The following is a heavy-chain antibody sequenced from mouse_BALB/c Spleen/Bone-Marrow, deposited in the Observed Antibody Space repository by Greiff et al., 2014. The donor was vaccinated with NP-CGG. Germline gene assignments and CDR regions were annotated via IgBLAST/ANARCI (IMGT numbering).Heavy chain of an antibody. CDR1: GYTFDYYT. J-gene: IGHJ3*01. CDR3: AREVYGSWFAY. D-gene: IGHD2-2*01. V-gene: IGHV1-4*01. CDR2: INPSSGYT. Sequence: VKLQESGAELARPGASVKMSCKASGYTFDYYTVQWVKQRPGQGLEWIGYINPSSGYTNYNQKFKDKATLTADKSSSTAYMQLSILTSEDAAVYYCAREVYGSWFAYWGQGTLVTVSA.